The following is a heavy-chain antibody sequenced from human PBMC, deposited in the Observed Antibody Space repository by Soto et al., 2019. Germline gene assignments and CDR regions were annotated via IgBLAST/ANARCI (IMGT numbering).Heavy chain of an antibody. CDR2: ISADNGNK. D-gene: IGHD3-10*01. V-gene: IGHV1-18*01. J-gene: IGHJ6*02. CDR3: ARPQQVPRSYYYFGVDV. Sequence: QVQLVQSGAEVKKPGASVMVSCKASGYTFTSYGISWVRQAPGQGLEWMGWISADNGNKNYAQKFQGRFTMTTDTSTRTAYMERRSLRSDVTAVYYCARPQQVPRSYYYFGVDVWGQGTTVTVSS. CDR1: GYTFTSYG.